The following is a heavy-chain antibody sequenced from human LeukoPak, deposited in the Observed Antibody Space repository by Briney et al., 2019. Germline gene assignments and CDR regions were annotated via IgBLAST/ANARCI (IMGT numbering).Heavy chain of an antibody. J-gene: IGHJ3*02. CDR2: ISGSGGST. CDR3: AKATVTTTIFDAFDI. V-gene: IGHV3-23*01. Sequence: PSETLSLTCAVSGDSISSGGYSWSWVRQAPGKGLEWVSAISGSGGSTYYADSVKGRFTISRDNSKNTLYLQMNSLRAEDTAVYYCAKATVTTTIFDAFDIWGQGTMVTVSS. D-gene: IGHD4-17*01. CDR1: GDSISSGGYS.